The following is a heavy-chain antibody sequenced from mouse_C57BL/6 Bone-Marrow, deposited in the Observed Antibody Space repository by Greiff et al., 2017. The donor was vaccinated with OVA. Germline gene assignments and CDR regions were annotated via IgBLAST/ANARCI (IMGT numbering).Heavy chain of an antibody. D-gene: IGHD4-1*01. CDR2: ISYDGSN. J-gene: IGHJ2*01. CDR3: ARKELTGTFFDY. CDR1: GYSITSGYY. V-gene: IGHV3-6*01. Sequence: VQLKQSGPGLVKPSQSLSLTCSVTGYSITSGYYWTWIRQFPGNKLEWMGYISYDGSNNYNPSLKNRISITRDTSKNQFFLKLNSVTTEDTATYYCARKELTGTFFDYWGQGTTLTVSS.